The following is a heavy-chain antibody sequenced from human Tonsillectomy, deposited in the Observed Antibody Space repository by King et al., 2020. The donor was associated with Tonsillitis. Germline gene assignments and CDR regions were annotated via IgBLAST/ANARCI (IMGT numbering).Heavy chain of an antibody. CDR2: IWYDGSNK. Sequence: VQLVESGGGVVQPGRSLRLSCAASGFTFSNYGMHWVRQAPGKGLEWGAVIWYDGSNKYYTDSVKGRFTISRDNSKNTLYLQMNSLRVEDTAVYYCARDRVDYDFWSGPLDSWGQGTLVTVSS. CDR1: GFTFSNYG. D-gene: IGHD3-3*01. J-gene: IGHJ4*02. V-gene: IGHV3-33*01. CDR3: ARDRVDYDFWSGPLDS.